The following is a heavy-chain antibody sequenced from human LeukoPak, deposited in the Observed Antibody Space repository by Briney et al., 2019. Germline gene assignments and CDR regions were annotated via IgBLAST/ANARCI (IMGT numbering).Heavy chain of an antibody. CDR2: ISSSSYI. Sequence: GGSLRLSCAASGFTFSSYSMNWVRQAPGKGLEWVSSISSSSYIYYADSVKGRSTISRDNAKNSLYLQMNSLRAEDTAVYYCARDFHDCSSTSCYTMPYFDYWGQGTLVTVSS. D-gene: IGHD2-2*02. J-gene: IGHJ4*02. CDR1: GFTFSSYS. CDR3: ARDFHDCSSTSCYTMPYFDY. V-gene: IGHV3-21*01.